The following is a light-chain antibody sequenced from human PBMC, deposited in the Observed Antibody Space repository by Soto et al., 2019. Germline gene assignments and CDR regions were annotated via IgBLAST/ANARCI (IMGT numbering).Light chain of an antibody. Sequence: EMLMTQSPATLSVTPGERATLSCGTSQSVNSILARYRQKPGQAPRLLICGACTRATGLSARFSVSGSGTDFTLTISSLEPEDFAVYYCQQRSEWPLTFGGGTKVEIK. J-gene: IGKJ4*01. V-gene: IGKV3-15*01. CDR2: GAC. CDR3: QQRSEWPLT. CDR1: QSVNSI.